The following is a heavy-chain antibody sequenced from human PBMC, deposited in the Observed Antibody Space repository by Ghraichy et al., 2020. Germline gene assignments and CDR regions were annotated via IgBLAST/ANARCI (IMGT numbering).Heavy chain of an antibody. CDR2: IPPDGDNE. CDR1: GFPFSSFG. J-gene: IGHJ4*02. Sequence: GGSLRLSCAASGFPFSSFGMHWVRQAPGKGLEWVAFIPPDGDNEYYSDSVRGRFTISRDNSKNDLYLQMNSLGAEDTAVYYCARAQNYFDYWGQGTLVTLSS. CDR3: ARAQNYFDY. V-gene: IGHV3-30*02.